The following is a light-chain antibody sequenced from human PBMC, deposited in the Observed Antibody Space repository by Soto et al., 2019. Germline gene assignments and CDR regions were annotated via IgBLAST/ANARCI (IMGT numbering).Light chain of an antibody. CDR2: DAS. J-gene: IGKJ2*01. CDR1: QSVSSSY. CDR3: RQYGSSPYT. Sequence: EIVLTQSPATLSLSPGERATLSCGAIQSVSSSYLAWYQQKPGLAPRLLIYDASSRATGIPDRFSGSGSGTDFTRTISRLEPEDFAVYYCRQYGSSPYTFGQGTKLEIK. V-gene: IGKV3D-20*01.